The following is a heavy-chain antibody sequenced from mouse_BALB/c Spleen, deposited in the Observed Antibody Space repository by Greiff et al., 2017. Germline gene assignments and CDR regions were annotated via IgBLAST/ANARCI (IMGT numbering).Heavy chain of an antibody. V-gene: IGHV1-82*01. D-gene: IGHD2-1*01. CDR2: IYPGDGDT. CDR1: GYAFSSSW. Sequence: QVQLQQSGPELVKPGASVKISCKASGYAFSSSWMNWVKQRPGQGLEWIGRIYPGDGDTNYNEKFKGKATLTADTSSSTAYMQLSSLTSEDSAVYFCARENGNYDCWGQGTTLTVSS. J-gene: IGHJ2*01. CDR3: ARENGNYDC.